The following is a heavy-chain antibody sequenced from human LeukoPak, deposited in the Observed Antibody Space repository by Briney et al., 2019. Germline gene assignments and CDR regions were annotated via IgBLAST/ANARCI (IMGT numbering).Heavy chain of an antibody. CDR1: GDSVSSKNGA. V-gene: IGHV6-1*01. CDR2: TYYRSKWYD. Sequence: SQTLSLTCAISGDSVSSKNGAWNWIRQSPSRGLEWLGRTYYRSKWYDDYADSVKGRITISPDTSKNQFSLHVYSVTPEDTAVYYCARDVSTSGWYTFDYWGQGTLVTVSS. D-gene: IGHD6-19*01. CDR3: ARDVSTSGWYTFDY. J-gene: IGHJ4*02.